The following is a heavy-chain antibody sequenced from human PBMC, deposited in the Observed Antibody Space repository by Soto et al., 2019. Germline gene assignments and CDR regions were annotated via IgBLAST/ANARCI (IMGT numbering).Heavy chain of an antibody. CDR3: AKDRFFFFQAEDGIRDVRSVSAILLNRSTDL. J-gene: IGHJ2*01. Sequence: LEWVSAISDSGGSTYYADSVKGRFTISRDNSKKTLYLQMNSLRAEDTVVYYCAKDRFFFFQAEDGIRDVRSVSAILLNRSTDL. CDR2: ISDSGGST. D-gene: IGHD3-10*02. V-gene: IGHV3-23*01.